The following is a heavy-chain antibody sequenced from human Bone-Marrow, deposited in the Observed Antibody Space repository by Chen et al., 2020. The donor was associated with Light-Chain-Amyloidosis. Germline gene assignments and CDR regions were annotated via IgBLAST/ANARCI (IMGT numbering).Heavy chain of an antibody. V-gene: IGHV3-23*04. J-gene: IGHJ4*02. Sequence: ELQLVESGGGLVQPGGSLRISCAASGFTFSSYAMSWVRQARGKGLEWVSAIGGGGGSPYYAGSVTGRFPFSRDNSKNTLFLQMNSLRAEDTAVYYCTNAKMAGAVAGGFDYWGQGTLVTVSS. CDR3: TNAKMAGAVAGGFDY. CDR2: IGGGGGSP. CDR1: GFTFSSYA. D-gene: IGHD6-19*01.